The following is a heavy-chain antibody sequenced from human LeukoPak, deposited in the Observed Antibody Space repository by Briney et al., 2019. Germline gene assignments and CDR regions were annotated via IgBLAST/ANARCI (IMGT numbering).Heavy chain of an antibody. Sequence: SETLSLTCTVSGGSISSGGYYWSWIRQHPGKGLEWIGYIYYSGSTYYNPSLESRVTISVDTSKNQFSLKLSSVTAADTAVYYCASWVVATISGHAFDIWGQGTMVTVSS. CDR3: ASWVVATISGHAFDI. V-gene: IGHV4-31*03. D-gene: IGHD5-12*01. J-gene: IGHJ3*02. CDR2: IYYSGST. CDR1: GGSISSGGYY.